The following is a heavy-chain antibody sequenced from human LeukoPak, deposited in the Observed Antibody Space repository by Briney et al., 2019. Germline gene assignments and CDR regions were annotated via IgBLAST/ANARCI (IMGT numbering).Heavy chain of an antibody. CDR3: ARDGEWELHTSFDY. V-gene: IGHV3-33*01. Sequence: PGRSLRLSCAASGFTFSSYGMHWVRQAPGEGLEWVAVIWYDGSNKYYADSVKGRFTISRDNSKDTLYLQMNSLRAEDTAVYYCARDGEWELHTSFDYWGQGTLVTVSS. CDR2: IWYDGSNK. D-gene: IGHD1-26*01. J-gene: IGHJ4*02. CDR1: GFTFSSYG.